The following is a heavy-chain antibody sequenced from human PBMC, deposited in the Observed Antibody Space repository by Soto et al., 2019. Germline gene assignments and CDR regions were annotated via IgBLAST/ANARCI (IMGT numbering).Heavy chain of an antibody. Sequence: GGSLRLSCAASGFTFNSYAMSWVRQAPGKGLEWVSGISGSGGSTYYADSVKGRFTISRDTSKNTLYLQMNSLRAEDTAVYYCAKVGTTLVRGVKPPLYYFDYWGQGTLVTVSS. V-gene: IGHV3-23*01. J-gene: IGHJ4*02. CDR1: GFTFNSYA. CDR3: AKVGTTLVRGVKPPLYYFDY. CDR2: ISGSGGST. D-gene: IGHD3-10*01.